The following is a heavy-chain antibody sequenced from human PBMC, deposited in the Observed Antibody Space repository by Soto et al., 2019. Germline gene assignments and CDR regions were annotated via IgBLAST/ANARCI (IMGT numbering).Heavy chain of an antibody. CDR1: GFTFSSYG. D-gene: IGHD1-26*01. V-gene: IGHV3-30*18. J-gene: IGHJ4*02. Sequence: QVQLVESGGGVVQPGRSLRLSCAASGFTFSSYGMHWVRQAPGKGLEWVAVISYDGSNKYYADSVKGRFTISRDNSKNTLYLQMNRLRAEDTAVYYCAKDPRHYSGSYYWGQGTLVSVSS. CDR3: AKDPRHYSGSYY. CDR2: ISYDGSNK.